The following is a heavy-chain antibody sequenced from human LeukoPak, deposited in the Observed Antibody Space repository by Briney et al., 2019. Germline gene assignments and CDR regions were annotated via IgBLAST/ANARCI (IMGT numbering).Heavy chain of an antibody. Sequence: PGGSLRLSCAASGFTFRDYYMTWIRQAPGKGLEWVSYISESGGTTHYADSVKGRFTISRDNAKNSLYLQMNSLRAEDTAVYYCARDPASTGISWGQGTLVTVSS. CDR2: ISESGGTT. V-gene: IGHV3-11*01. CDR1: GFTFRDYY. J-gene: IGHJ4*02. D-gene: IGHD6-13*01. CDR3: ARDPASTGIS.